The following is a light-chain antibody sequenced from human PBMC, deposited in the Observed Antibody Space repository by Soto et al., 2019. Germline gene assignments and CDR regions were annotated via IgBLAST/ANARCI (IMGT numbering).Light chain of an antibody. J-gene: IGKJ4*01. Sequence: AIQLTQSPSSLSASAGDRVTITCRASQGISSALAWYQQKPGKAPKLLIYDVSTLEIGVPSRFSGSGSGTDFTLTISSLQPEDFATYYCQQFNNYPLIFGGGTKVQIK. CDR3: QQFNNYPLI. CDR2: DVS. V-gene: IGKV1D-13*01. CDR1: QGISSA.